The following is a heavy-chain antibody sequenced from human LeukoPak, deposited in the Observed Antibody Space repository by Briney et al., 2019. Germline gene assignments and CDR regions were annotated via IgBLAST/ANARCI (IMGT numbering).Heavy chain of an antibody. Sequence: GGSLRLSCAASGFTFSSYAMSWVRQSPGKGLEWVSAISGSGGSTYYADSVKGRFTISRDNSKNTLYLQMNSLRAEDTAVYYCAKVVYYDSSGYSLSPRFDYWGQGTLVTVSS. D-gene: IGHD3-22*01. V-gene: IGHV3-23*01. CDR3: AKVVYYDSSGYSLSPRFDY. J-gene: IGHJ4*02. CDR1: GFTFSSYA. CDR2: ISGSGGST.